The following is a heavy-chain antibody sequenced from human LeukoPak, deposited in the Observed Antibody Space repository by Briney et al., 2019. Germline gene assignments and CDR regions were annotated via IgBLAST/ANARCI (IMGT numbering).Heavy chain of an antibody. CDR1: GFTSSSYG. CDR3: ARGEAAGTEFGWFDP. Sequence: PGRSLRLSCAASGFTSSSYGMHWVRQAPGKGLEWVAVIWYDGSNKYYADSVKGRFTISRDNSKNTLYLQMNSLRAEDTAVYYCARGEAAGTEFGWFDPWGQGTLVTVSS. J-gene: IGHJ5*02. CDR2: IWYDGSNK. D-gene: IGHD6-13*01. V-gene: IGHV3-33*01.